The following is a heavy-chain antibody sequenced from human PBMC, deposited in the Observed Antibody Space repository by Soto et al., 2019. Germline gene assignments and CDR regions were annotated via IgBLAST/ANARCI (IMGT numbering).Heavy chain of an antibody. V-gene: IGHV3-23*01. CDR1: GVTFSNYA. CDR2: TSGSGGST. Sequence: GGSLRLSCAASGVTFSNYAMTWVRRGPGKGLEWVSATSGSGGSTYYADSVKGRFTISRDNSKNTLYLQMNSLRVEDTAVYYCAKGSYPYYYYGMDVWGQGTTVTVSS. CDR3: AKGSYPYYYYGMDV. J-gene: IGHJ6*02.